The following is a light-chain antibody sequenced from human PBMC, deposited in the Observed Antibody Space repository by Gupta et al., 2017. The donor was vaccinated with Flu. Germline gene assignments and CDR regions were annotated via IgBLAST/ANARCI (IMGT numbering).Light chain of an antibody. V-gene: IGKV2-30*01. J-gene: IGKJ1*01. CDR1: DGLVDRYGNTS. CDR3: RQRERCPWT. CDR2: EMS. Sequence: DVVMTQSPLSLPVTLGQPASISCRSSDGLVDRYGNTSLNWFQRRPGQAPRRLIYEMSRRDGGVPDRFSGSGGGTYFTLKISRVESEDVGVYFCRQRERCPWTVGQGTKVEIK.